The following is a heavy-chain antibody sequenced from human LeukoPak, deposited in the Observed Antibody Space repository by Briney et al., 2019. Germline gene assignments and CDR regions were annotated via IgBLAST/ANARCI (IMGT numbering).Heavy chain of an antibody. J-gene: IGHJ6*03. CDR2: VFDSGRT. CDR1: GGSMTTHH. CDR3: ARGPGIAVAGRHGDCYMDV. V-gene: IGHV4-59*11. D-gene: IGHD6-19*01. Sequence: PSETLSLTCTVSGGSMTTHHWNWIRQTPGKGLEWIGYVFDSGRTKENPSLKSRVTLSADTSKNQLSLKLSSVTAADTAVYYCARGPGIAVAGRHGDCYMDVWGKGTTVTVSS.